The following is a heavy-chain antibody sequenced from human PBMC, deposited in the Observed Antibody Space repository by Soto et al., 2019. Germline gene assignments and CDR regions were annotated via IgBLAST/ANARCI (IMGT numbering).Heavy chain of an antibody. D-gene: IGHD3-16*01. CDR3: ARTSRRGVRFFDY. Sequence: EVQLVESGGGLVQPGGSLRLSCAASGFTFSSYSMNWVRQAPGKGLEWVSYISSSSSTIYYADSVKGRFTISRDNAKNSLYLQTNSLRDEDTAVYYCARTSRRGVRFFDYWGQGTLVTVSS. J-gene: IGHJ4*02. CDR1: GFTFSSYS. CDR2: ISSSSSTI. V-gene: IGHV3-48*02.